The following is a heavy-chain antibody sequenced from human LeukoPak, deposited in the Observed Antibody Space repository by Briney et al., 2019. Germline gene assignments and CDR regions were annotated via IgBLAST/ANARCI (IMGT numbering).Heavy chain of an antibody. D-gene: IGHD6-6*01. CDR1: GGSISSSSDY. J-gene: IGHJ6*03. V-gene: IGHV4-39*07. Sequence: SETLSLTCTVSGGSISSSSDYWGWIRQPPGKGLEWIGSIYYSGSTYYNPSLKSRVTISVDTSKNQFSLKLSSVTAADTAVYYCARAEYSSSYFYYYYYMDVWGKGTTVTVSS. CDR3: ARAEYSSSYFYYYYYMDV. CDR2: IYYSGST.